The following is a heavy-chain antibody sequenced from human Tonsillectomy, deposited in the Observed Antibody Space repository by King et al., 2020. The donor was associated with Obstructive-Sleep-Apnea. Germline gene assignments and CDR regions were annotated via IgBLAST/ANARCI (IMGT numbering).Heavy chain of an antibody. CDR3: TTAHGYYDSSGYLFDY. CDR1: GFTFSNAW. Sequence: VQLVESGGGLVKPGGSLRLSCAASGFTFSNAWMSWVRQAPGKGLEWVGRIKSKTDGETTDYAAPVKGRFAISRDDSKITLYLEMNSLKSEDTAMYYCTTAHGYYDSSGYLFDYWGRGTLVTVSS. V-gene: IGHV3-15*01. CDR2: IKSKTDGETT. J-gene: IGHJ4*02. D-gene: IGHD3-22*01.